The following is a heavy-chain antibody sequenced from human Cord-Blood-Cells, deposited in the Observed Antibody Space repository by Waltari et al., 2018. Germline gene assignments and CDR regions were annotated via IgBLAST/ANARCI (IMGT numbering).Heavy chain of an antibody. V-gene: IGHV3-33*01. CDR2: IWYDGSNK. CDR3: ARGNNWNDVGWFDP. Sequence: QVQLVESGGGVVQPGRSLRLSCAASGFTFSSYGMHWVRQAPGKGLEWVAVIWYDGSNKYYADSVKGRFTISRDNSKNTLYLQMNSLRAEDTAVYYCARGNNWNDVGWFDPWGQGTLVTVSS. J-gene: IGHJ5*02. D-gene: IGHD1-1*01. CDR1: GFTFSSYG.